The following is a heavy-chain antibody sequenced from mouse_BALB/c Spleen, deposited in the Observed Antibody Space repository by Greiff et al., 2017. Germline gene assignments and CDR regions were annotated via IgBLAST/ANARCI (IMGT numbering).Heavy chain of an antibody. CDR1: GFTFSSYT. V-gene: IGHV5-6-4*01. J-gene: IGHJ3*01. Sequence: EVKLMESGGGLVKPGGSLKLSCAASGFTFSSYTMSWVRQTPEKRLEWVATISSGGSYTYYPDSVKGRFTISRDNAKNTLYLQMSSLKSEDTAMYYCTREGMWGNWAYWGQGTLVTVSA. D-gene: IGHD2-1*01. CDR3: TREGMWGNWAY. CDR2: ISSGGSYT.